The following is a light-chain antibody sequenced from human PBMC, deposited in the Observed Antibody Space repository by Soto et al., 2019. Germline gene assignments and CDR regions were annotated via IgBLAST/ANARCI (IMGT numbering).Light chain of an antibody. V-gene: IGKV3-11*01. J-gene: IGKJ5*01. CDR2: DAS. CDR3: QQRRSWPPTIT. Sequence: EIVMTQSPGTLSLSPGERATLSCRASQSVSTYLAWYQQRPGQVPRLLIYDASYRATDIPPRFSGSGSGTDFTLTISSLEPEDFAVYYCQQRRSWPPTITFGQGTRLEIK. CDR1: QSVSTY.